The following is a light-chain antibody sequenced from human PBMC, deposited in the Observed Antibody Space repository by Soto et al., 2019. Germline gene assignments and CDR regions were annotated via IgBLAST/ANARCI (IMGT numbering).Light chain of an antibody. CDR2: GAS. CDR1: QSVSSNY. V-gene: IGKV3-20*01. Sequence: EIVLTQSPGTLSLSPGERATLSCRASQSVSSNYLACYRQRPGQAPRLLIYGASSRATGIPDRFSGSGSGTDFTLTISRLEAEDFAVYYCQQYDSSPLTFGQGTRLEIK. CDR3: QQYDSSPLT. J-gene: IGKJ5*01.